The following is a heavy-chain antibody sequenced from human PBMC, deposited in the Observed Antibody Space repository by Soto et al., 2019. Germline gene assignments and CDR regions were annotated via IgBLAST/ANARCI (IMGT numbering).Heavy chain of an antibody. Sequence: GASVKVSCKASGGTFSDSVTSWVRQAPGQGLEWMGGIVPIFGKANLAEKFQDRVTITADESTSTDYMELSSLRSEDSAVYYCARGRDGSNYYFDYWGQGTLVTVSS. CDR2: IVPIFGKA. D-gene: IGHD3-10*01. CDR3: ARGRDGSNYYFDY. V-gene: IGHV1-69*13. J-gene: IGHJ4*02. CDR1: GGTFSDSV.